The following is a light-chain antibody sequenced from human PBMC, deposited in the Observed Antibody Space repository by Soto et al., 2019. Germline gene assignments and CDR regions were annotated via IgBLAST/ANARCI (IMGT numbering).Light chain of an antibody. CDR1: QSVSSSY. CDR3: QQYGSSPQT. Sequence: EIVLTQSPGTLSLSPGERATLSCRASQSVSSSYLAWYQQKPGQAPRLLIYGASSRATGIPDRFSGSGSGTDFTLTISRLEAEDVAVYYCQQYGSSPQTFGPGTKVDIK. V-gene: IGKV3-20*01. CDR2: GAS. J-gene: IGKJ3*01.